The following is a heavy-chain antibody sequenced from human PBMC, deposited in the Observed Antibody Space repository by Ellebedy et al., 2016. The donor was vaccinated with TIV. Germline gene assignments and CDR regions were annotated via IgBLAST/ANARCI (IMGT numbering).Heavy chain of an antibody. V-gene: IGHV4-30-4*08. J-gene: IGHJ5*02. Sequence: LRLXXAVYGGSFSGYNWTWIRQPPGKGLEWIGYIYYSGSTYYNPSLKSRVTISVDTSKNQFSLKLSSVTAADTAVYYCARVNLWFGELGIDPWGQGTLVTVSS. CDR3: ARVNLWFGELGIDP. CDR1: GGSFSGYN. CDR2: IYYSGST. D-gene: IGHD3-10*01.